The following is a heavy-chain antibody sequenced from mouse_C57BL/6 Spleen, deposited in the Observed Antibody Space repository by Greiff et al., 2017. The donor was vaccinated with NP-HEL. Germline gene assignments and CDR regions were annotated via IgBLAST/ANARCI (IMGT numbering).Heavy chain of an antibody. CDR2: ISSGSSNI. J-gene: IGHJ1*03. CDR1: GFTFSDYG. D-gene: IGHD2-4*01. CDR3: AYDSPWYFDV. V-gene: IGHV5-17*01. Sequence: EVKVVESGGGLVKPGGSLKLSCAASGFTFSDYGMHWVRQAPEKGLEWVAYISSGSSNIYSADSVKGRFPISRANAKNTLFLQMTSLRSEDTALYYCAYDSPWYFDVWGTGTTVTVSS.